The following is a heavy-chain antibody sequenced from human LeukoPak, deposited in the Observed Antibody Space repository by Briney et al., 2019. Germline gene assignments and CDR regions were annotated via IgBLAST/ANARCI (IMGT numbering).Heavy chain of an antibody. V-gene: IGHV3-23*01. D-gene: IGHD2-2*01. CDR3: ASLVVPAATDRYYYGMDV. CDR1: GFTFSSYA. CDR2: ISGSGGST. J-gene: IGHJ6*02. Sequence: GGSLRLSCAASGFTFSSYAMSWVRQAPGKGLEWVSVISGSGGSTYYADSVKGRFTISRDNSKNTLYLQMNSLRAEDTAVYYCASLVVPAATDRYYYGMDVWGQGTTVTVSS.